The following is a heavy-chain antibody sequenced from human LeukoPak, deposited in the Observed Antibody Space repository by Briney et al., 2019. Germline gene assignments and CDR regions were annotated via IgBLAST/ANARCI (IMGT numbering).Heavy chain of an antibody. Sequence: GGSLRLSCAASGFTFSNYEMNWVRQAPGKGLEWVAVISYDGSNKYYADSVKGRFTISRDNSKNTLYLQMNSLRAEDTAVYYCARDRTPIVGANDYWGQGTLVTVSS. V-gene: IGHV3-30*04. CDR3: ARDRTPIVGANDY. J-gene: IGHJ4*02. CDR2: ISYDGSNK. D-gene: IGHD1-26*01. CDR1: GFTFSNYE.